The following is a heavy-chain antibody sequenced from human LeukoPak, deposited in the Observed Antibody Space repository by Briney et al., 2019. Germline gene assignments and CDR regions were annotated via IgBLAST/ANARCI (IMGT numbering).Heavy chain of an antibody. Sequence: GGSLRLSCAASGFTFSSYAMHWVRQAPGKGLEWVAVIPYDGSNKYYADSVKGRFTISRDNSKNTLYLQMNSLRAEDTAVYYCARDQAYDILTGYSPDYWGQGTLVTVSS. CDR3: ARDQAYDILTGYSPDY. V-gene: IGHV3-30-3*01. CDR2: IPYDGSNK. D-gene: IGHD3-9*01. CDR1: GFTFSSYA. J-gene: IGHJ4*02.